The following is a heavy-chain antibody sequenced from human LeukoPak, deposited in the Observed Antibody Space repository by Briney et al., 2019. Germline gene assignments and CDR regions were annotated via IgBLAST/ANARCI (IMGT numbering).Heavy chain of an antibody. V-gene: IGHV3-30-3*01. Sequence: SCKASGGTFSSHAMHWVRQAPGKGLEWVAVISYDGSNKYYADSVKGRFTISRDNSKNTLNLQMNSLTAEDTAVYYCATYSSSWSSFDYWGQGTLVTVSS. D-gene: IGHD6-13*01. CDR3: ATYSSSWSSFDY. CDR1: GGTFSSHA. J-gene: IGHJ4*02. CDR2: ISYDGSNK.